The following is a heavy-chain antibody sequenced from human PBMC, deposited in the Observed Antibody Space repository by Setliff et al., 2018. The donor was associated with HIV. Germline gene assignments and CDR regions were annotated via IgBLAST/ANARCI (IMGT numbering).Heavy chain of an antibody. V-gene: IGHV3-73*01. CDR2: IRSKASAYAT. J-gene: IGHJ5*02. CDR3: VAATTEGFDP. D-gene: IGHD6-13*01. Sequence: LRLSCAASGFTFSASAIHWVRQASGKGPEWVGHIRSKASAYATASAASVKGRLTVSRDDSSDTAYLHMSNLKSEDTAVYYCVAATTEGFDPWGQGTPVTVSS. CDR1: GFTFSASA.